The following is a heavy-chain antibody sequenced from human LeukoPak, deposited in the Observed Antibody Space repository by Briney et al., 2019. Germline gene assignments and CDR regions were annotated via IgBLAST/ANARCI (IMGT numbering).Heavy chain of an antibody. CDR2: INPNSGGT. D-gene: IGHD2-15*01. Sequence: ASVKVSCKASGYTFTGYYVHWVRQAPGQGLEWMGWINPNSGGTNYAQKFQGRVTMTRDTSISTAYMELSRLRSDDTAVYYCARGRIYCSGGSCYSWYSSWGQGTLVTVSS. CDR1: GYTFTGYY. V-gene: IGHV1-2*02. CDR3: ARGRIYCSGGSCYSWYSS. J-gene: IGHJ5*02.